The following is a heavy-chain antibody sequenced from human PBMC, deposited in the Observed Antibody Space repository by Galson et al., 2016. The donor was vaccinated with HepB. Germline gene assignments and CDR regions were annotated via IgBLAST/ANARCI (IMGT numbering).Heavy chain of an antibody. Sequence: SLRLSCAASGFRFSIYDMHWVRQGKGKGLEWVAAIGSAGDTYYAGSVKGRFTISRDNSKDTLYLQMHRLRVEDTAVYYCVSPSGYCSSLSCPFDYWGPGTLVSVSS. V-gene: IGHV3-13*01. CDR3: VSPSGYCSSLSCPFDY. CDR2: IGSAGDT. J-gene: IGHJ4*02. D-gene: IGHD2-2*01. CDR1: GFRFSIYD.